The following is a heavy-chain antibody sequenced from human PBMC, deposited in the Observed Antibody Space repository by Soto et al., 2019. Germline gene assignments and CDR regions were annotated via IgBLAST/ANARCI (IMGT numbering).Heavy chain of an antibody. CDR1: GGTFISYA. Sequence: QVQLVQSGAEVKKPGSSVKVSCKASGGTFISYAISWLRQAPGQGLEWMGGIVPIFGTANYAQKFQGRVTITADESTTTAYMELSSLRSEDTAVYYCARDGSTVKTAMVSQYFYGMDVWGQGTTVSVSS. V-gene: IGHV1-69*12. CDR2: IVPIFGTA. CDR3: ARDGSTVKTAMVSQYFYGMDV. J-gene: IGHJ6*02. D-gene: IGHD5-18*01.